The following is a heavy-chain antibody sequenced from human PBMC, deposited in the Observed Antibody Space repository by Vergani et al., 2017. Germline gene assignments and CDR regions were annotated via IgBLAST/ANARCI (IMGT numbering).Heavy chain of an antibody. D-gene: IGHD2-15*01. CDR3: ATDYRKYGSGGSCYVYYYGMDV. J-gene: IGHJ6*02. Sequence: QVQLVQSGAEVKKPGSSVKVSCKASGGTFSSYAISWVRQAPGQGLEWMGGIIPIFGIANYAQKFQGRVTITADKSTSTAYMELSSLRSEDTVVYYCATDYRKYGSGGSCYVYYYGMDVWGQGTTVTVSS. CDR1: GGTFSSYA. CDR2: IIPIFGIA. V-gene: IGHV1-69*17.